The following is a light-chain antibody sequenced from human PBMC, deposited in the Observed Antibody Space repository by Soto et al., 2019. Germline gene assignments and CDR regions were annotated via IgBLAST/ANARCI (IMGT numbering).Light chain of an antibody. V-gene: IGKV2-28*01. CDR3: MQALETPPT. CDR2: LGY. J-gene: IGKJ1*01. Sequence: EIALTQSPLSLPVTPGEPASISCRSSHSLLHGNGYNFVDWYLQKPGQSPQLLIYLGYHRASGVPDRFSGSGAGTDFTLKISRVEADDVGLYYCMQALETPPTFGQGTRVEFK. CDR1: HSLLHGNGYNF.